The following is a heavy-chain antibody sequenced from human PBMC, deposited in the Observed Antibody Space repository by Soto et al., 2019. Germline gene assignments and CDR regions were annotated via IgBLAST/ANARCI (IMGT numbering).Heavy chain of an antibody. CDR3: AKDTGTVHWFDP. V-gene: IGHV3-30*18. Sequence: PGGSLRLSCAASGFTFSSYGMHWVRQAPGKGLEWVAVISYDGSNKYYADSVKGRFTISRDNSKNTLYLQMNSLRAEDTAVYYCAKDTGTVHWFDPWGQGTLVTVS. CDR1: GFTFSSYG. J-gene: IGHJ5*02. CDR2: ISYDGSNK. D-gene: IGHD2-8*02.